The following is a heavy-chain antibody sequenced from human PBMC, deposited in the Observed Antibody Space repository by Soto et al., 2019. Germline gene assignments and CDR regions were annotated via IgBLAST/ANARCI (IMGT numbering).Heavy chain of an antibody. CDR3: ARDRDYCTNGVCYPHPADY. CDR1: GFTFSSHW. CDR2: IDTDGTSL. D-gene: IGHD2-8*01. J-gene: IGHJ4*02. V-gene: IGHV3-74*01. Sequence: PGGSLRLSCAASGFTFSSHWMHWVRQVPGKGLVWVSRIDTDGTSLNYADSVKGRFTISRDNAKNTLYLQMNSLRAEDTAVYYCARDRDYCTNGVCYPHPADYWGQGTLVTVSS.